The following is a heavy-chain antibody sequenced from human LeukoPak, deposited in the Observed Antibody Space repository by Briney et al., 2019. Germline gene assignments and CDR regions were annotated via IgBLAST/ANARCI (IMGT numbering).Heavy chain of an antibody. D-gene: IGHD3-16*01. Sequence: GGSLRLSCAASGFTFSSYAMSWVRQAPGKGLEWVAVISYDGNNRYYADSVKGRFTISRYNSKNTLYLQMNSLRAEDTAVYYCAKVKGEVIGAFDIWGQGTMVTVSS. V-gene: IGHV3-30*18. CDR2: ISYDGNNR. J-gene: IGHJ3*02. CDR3: AKVKGEVIGAFDI. CDR1: GFTFSSYA.